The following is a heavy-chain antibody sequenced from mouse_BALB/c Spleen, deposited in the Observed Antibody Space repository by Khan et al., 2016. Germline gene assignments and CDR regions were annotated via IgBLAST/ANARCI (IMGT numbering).Heavy chain of an antibody. Sequence: EVELVESGGGLVKPGGSLKLSCAASGFTFSDYYMYWVRQTPEKRLEWVATISDGGAYTYYQDSVKGRFTISRDNAKNNLYLQMSSLKSEDTAMYYCARTYGNYGYFDVWGAGTTVTVSS. CDR2: ISDGGAYT. J-gene: IGHJ1*01. V-gene: IGHV5-4*02. CDR1: GFTFSDYY. CDR3: ARTYGNYGYFDV. D-gene: IGHD1-1*02.